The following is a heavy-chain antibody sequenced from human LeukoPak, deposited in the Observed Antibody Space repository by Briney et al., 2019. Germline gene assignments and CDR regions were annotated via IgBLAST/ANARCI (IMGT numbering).Heavy chain of an antibody. V-gene: IGHV3-23*01. D-gene: IGHD3-22*01. Sequence: GGSLRLCCSTSGFTFNRFAMSWVRQAPGKGLEWLSAISGSGANTYYADSAKDRLTISRDNSKSTLFLQMGSLRGEDTAVYYCAKDLSLDSSGYFFSWGQGTLVIVSS. J-gene: IGHJ5*02. CDR2: ISGSGANT. CDR1: GFTFNRFA. CDR3: AKDLSLDSSGYFFS.